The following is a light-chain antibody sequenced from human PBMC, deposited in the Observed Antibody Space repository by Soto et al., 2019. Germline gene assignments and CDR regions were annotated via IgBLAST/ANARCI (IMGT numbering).Light chain of an antibody. CDR1: QSVSSSY. Sequence: IVLTQSPGTLSLSPGAGATLSCRASQSVSSSYLAWYQQKPGQAPRLLIYGASSRATGIPDRFSGSGSGTDFTLTISRLEPEDFAVYYCQQYGSSPLTFGGGTKVDIK. CDR2: GAS. V-gene: IGKV3-20*01. J-gene: IGKJ4*01. CDR3: QQYGSSPLT.